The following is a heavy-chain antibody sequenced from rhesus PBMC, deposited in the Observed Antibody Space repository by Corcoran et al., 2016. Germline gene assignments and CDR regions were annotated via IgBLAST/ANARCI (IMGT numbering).Heavy chain of an antibody. CDR3: ARGWNGFDY. J-gene: IGHJ4*01. CDR2: ISGSSGRP. Sequence: QVQLQESGPGLVKPSETLSLTCAVSGGSVSSSNWWSWIRQPPGKGLEWRGYISGSSGRPYYNPSLKSRVTISTDTAKNQVSLKLSSVTAADTAVYYCARGWNGFDYWGQGVLVTVS. CDR1: GGSVSSSNW. D-gene: IGHD1-32*01. V-gene: IGHV4-65*01.